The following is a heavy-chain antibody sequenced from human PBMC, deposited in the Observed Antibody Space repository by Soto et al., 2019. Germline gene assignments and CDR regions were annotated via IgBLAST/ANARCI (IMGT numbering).Heavy chain of an antibody. CDR1: GYTLTELS. D-gene: IGHD6-19*01. CDR2: FDPEDGET. CDR3: ATRIAVAAAYFDY. Sequence: GASVKVGCNVSGYTLTELSMHWVRQAPGKGLAWMGGFDPEDGETIYAHKFQGRVTMTEDTSTDTAYMELSSLRSEDTAVYYFATRIAVAAAYFDYWGQGTLVTVSS. J-gene: IGHJ4*02. V-gene: IGHV1-24*01.